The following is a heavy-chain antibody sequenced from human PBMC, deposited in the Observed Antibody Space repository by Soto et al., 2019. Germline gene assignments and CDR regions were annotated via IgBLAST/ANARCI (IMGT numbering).Heavy chain of an antibody. CDR3: ARRPFRYCSSTSCRLDP. D-gene: IGHD2-2*01. Sequence: ASVKVSCKASGYTFTSYDINWVRQATGQGLEWMGWMNPNSGNTGYAQKFQGRVTMTRNTSISTAYMELSSLRSEDTAVYYCARRPFRYCSSTSCRLDPWGQGTLVTVS. CDR2: MNPNSGNT. V-gene: IGHV1-8*01. CDR1: GYTFTSYD. J-gene: IGHJ5*02.